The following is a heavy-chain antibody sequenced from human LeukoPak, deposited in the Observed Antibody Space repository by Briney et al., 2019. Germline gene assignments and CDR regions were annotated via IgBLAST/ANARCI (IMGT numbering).Heavy chain of an antibody. CDR2: ISYDGSNK. CDR1: GFTFSSYA. V-gene: IGHV3-30*04. J-gene: IGHJ4*02. CDR3: ARALLRGGAVAGARTFDY. Sequence: GRSLRLSCAASGFTFSSYAMHWVRQAPGKGLEWVAVISYDGSNKYYADSVKGRFTISRDNSKNTLYLQMNSLRAGDTAVYYCARALLRGGAVAGARTFDYWGQGTLVTVSS. D-gene: IGHD6-19*01.